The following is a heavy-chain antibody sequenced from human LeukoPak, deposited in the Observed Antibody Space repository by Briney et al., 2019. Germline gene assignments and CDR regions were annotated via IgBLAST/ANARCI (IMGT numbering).Heavy chain of an antibody. CDR2: IYSGGTT. V-gene: IGHV3-66*01. D-gene: IGHD3-10*01. J-gene: IGHJ4*02. CDR3: ARDSRGY. CDR1: GFTVTTNY. Sequence: GGSLRLFCAASGFTVTTNYMSWVRQAPGKGLEWVSVIYSGGTTYHADSVKGRFTISRDDSKNTVYLQMNSLRAEDTAVYFCARDSRGYWGQGTLVTVSS.